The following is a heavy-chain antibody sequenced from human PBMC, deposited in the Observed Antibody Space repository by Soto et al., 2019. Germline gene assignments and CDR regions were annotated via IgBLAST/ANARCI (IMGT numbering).Heavy chain of an antibody. J-gene: IGHJ6*03. D-gene: IGHD6-13*01. CDR2: INAGNGNT. Sequence: ASVKVSCKASGYTFTSYAMHWVRQAPGQRLEWMGWINAGNGNTKYSQKFQGRVTITRDTSTSTAYMELSSLRSEDTAVYYCARDIYPILYSTYYMDVWGKGTTVTVSS. V-gene: IGHV1-3*01. CDR1: GYTFTSYA. CDR3: ARDIYPILYSTYYMDV.